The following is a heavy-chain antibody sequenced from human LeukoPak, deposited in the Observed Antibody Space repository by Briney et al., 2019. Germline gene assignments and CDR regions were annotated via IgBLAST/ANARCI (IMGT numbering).Heavy chain of an antibody. D-gene: IGHD6-13*01. V-gene: IGHV1-2*02. CDR2: INPNSGGT. CDR1: GYTFTGYY. Sequence: ASVKVSCKASGYTFTGYYMHWVRQAPGQGLEWMGWINPNSGGTNYAQKFQGRVTMTRDTSISTAYMELSRLRSDDTAVYYCARGGGPDNSRYPGYYYYGMDVWGQGTTVTVSS. CDR3: ARGGGPDNSRYPGYYYYGMDV. J-gene: IGHJ6*02.